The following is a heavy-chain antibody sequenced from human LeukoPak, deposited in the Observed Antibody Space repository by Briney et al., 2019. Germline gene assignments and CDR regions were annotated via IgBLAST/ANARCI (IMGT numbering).Heavy chain of an antibody. D-gene: IGHD3-9*01. V-gene: IGHV3-9*01. CDR1: GFSLYDYA. CDR3: IKDMGFDLLNDALHV. Sequence: GGSLRLSCVGSGFSLYDYAMHWVRHGPGKGVEGGSGISWDRGSQAYADSVRGGFTISRDNAKNTLYLQMNRLRPEDTAFYYCIKDMGFDLLNDALHVWGQGTLVTVSS. CDR2: ISWDRGSQ. J-gene: IGHJ3*01.